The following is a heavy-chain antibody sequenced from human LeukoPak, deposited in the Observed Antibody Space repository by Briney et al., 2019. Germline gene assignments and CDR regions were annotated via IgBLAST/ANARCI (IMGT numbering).Heavy chain of an antibody. CDR1: GGSISSGGYS. J-gene: IGHJ3*02. Sequence: SQTLSLTCAVSGGSISSGGYSWSWIRQPPGKGLEWLGYIYHSGSTYYNPSLKSRVTISVDRSKNQFSLKLSSVTAADTAVYYCARSSSWRGGAFDIWGQGTMVTVSS. D-gene: IGHD6-13*01. CDR2: IYHSGST. CDR3: ARSSSWRGGAFDI. V-gene: IGHV4-30-2*01.